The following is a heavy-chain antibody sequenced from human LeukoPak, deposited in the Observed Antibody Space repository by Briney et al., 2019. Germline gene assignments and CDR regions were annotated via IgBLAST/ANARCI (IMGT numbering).Heavy chain of an antibody. CDR3: ARNQGSGSYRRNYFDY. CDR1: GFAFSSYA. J-gene: IGHJ4*02. CDR2: ISYDGSNK. V-gene: IGHV3-30*04. Sequence: PGGSLRLSCAASGFAFSSYAMHWVRQAPGKGLEWVAVISYDGSNKYYADSVKSRFTFSRDNSKNTLYLQMNSLRAEDTAVYYCARNQGSGSYRRNYFDYWGQGTLVTVPS. D-gene: IGHD1-26*01.